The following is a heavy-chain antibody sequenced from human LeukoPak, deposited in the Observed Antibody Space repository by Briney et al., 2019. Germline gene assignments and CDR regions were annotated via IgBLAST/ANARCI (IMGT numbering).Heavy chain of an antibody. CDR2: IRKIANSHTT. CDR3: ARGPCTSCYVGDAFDI. CDR1: GFTFSDYY. V-gene: IGHV3-72*01. Sequence: GGSLRLSCAASGFTFSDYYMDWVRQAPGKGLEWVGRIRKIANSHTTEYAAPVKGRFTISRDDSKNSLYLQMNSLRDEDTAVYYCARGPCTSCYVGDAFDIWGQGTMVTVSS. D-gene: IGHD2-2*01. J-gene: IGHJ3*02.